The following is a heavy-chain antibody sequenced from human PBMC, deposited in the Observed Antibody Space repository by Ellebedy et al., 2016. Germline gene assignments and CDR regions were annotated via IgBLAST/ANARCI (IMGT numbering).Heavy chain of an antibody. CDR3: AKDSGGGYCSSTSCLTFDY. CDR1: GFTFSSYA. V-gene: IGHV3-23*01. D-gene: IGHD2-2*01. Sequence: GESLKISXAASGFTFSSYAMSWVRQAPGKGLEWVSAISGSGGSTYYADSVKGRFTISRDNSKNTLYLQMNSLRAEDTAVYYCAKDSGGGYCSSTSCLTFDYWGQGTLVTVSS. CDR2: ISGSGGST. J-gene: IGHJ4*02.